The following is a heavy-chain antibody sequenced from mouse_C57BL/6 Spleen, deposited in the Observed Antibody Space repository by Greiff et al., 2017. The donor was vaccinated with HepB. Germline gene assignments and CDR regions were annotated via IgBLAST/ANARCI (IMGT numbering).Heavy chain of an antibody. CDR3: ARQDTTNWYFDV. CDR1: GYTFTSYW. D-gene: IGHD1-1*01. Sequence: QVQLQQPGAELVMPGASVKLSCKASGYTFTSYWMHWVKQRPGQGLEWIGEIDPSDSYTNYNQKFKGKSTLTVDKSSSTAYMQLSSLISEDSAVYYCARQDTTNWYFDVWGTGTTVTVSS. J-gene: IGHJ1*03. CDR2: IDPSDSYT. V-gene: IGHV1-69*01.